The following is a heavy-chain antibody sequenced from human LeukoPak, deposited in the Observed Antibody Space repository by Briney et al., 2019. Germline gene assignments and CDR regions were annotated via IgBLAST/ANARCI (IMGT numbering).Heavy chain of an antibody. Sequence: GASVKVSCKASGYTFTGYYMHWVRQAPGQGLEWMGWMNPNSGNTGYAQKFQGRVTMTRNTSISTAYMELSSLRSEDTAVYYCARGDYMDWFDPWGQGTLVTVSS. CDR1: GYTFTGYY. J-gene: IGHJ5*02. CDR2: MNPNSGNT. V-gene: IGHV1-8*02. CDR3: ARGDYMDWFDP. D-gene: IGHD3-16*01.